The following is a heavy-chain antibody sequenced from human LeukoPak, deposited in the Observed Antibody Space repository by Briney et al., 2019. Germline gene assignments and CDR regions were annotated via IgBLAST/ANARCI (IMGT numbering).Heavy chain of an antibody. Sequence: ASVKVSCKASGYTFTGYYMHWVRQAPGQGLEWMGWINPNSGGTNYAQKFQGRVTMTRDTSISTAYMELSRLRSDDTAVYYCARVIVGAPSGPFDYWGQGTLVTVSS. J-gene: IGHJ4*02. D-gene: IGHD1-26*01. CDR2: INPNSGGT. V-gene: IGHV1-2*02. CDR1: GYTFTGYY. CDR3: ARVIVGAPSGPFDY.